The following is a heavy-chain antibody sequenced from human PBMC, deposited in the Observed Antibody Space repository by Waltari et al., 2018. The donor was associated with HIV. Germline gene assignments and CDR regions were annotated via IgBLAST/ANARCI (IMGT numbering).Heavy chain of an antibody. J-gene: IGHJ4*02. CDR2: ISSGSSFI. Sequence: EVRLVEPGGGLVKPGGSLRLSCAGSGFPLSRLSMNWGRQAPGKGLEWVASISSGSSFIDYAESVKGRFTISRDNAKNSLYLQMKSLRVEDTALYYCARALTNFGGFWGQGTLVTVSS. D-gene: IGHD4-17*01. CDR3: ARALTNFGGF. V-gene: IGHV3-21*01. CDR1: GFPLSRLS.